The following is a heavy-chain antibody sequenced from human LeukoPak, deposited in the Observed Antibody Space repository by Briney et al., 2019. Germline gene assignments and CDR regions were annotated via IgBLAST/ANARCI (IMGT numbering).Heavy chain of an antibody. CDR1: GFTFSSYG. V-gene: IGHV3-30*02. CDR3: ARDSYYGSGSYLYYYYGMDV. CDR2: IRNDGSSE. D-gene: IGHD3-10*01. J-gene: IGHJ6*02. Sequence: GGSLRLSCAASGFTFSSYGMYWVRQAPGKGLEWVTFIRNDGSSEYYADSVKGRFTTSRDNAKNSLYLQMNSLRAEDTAVYYCARDSYYGSGSYLYYYYGMDVWGQGTTVTVSS.